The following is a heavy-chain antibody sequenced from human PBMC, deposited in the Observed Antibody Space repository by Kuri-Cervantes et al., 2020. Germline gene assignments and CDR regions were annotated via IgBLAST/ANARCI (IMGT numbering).Heavy chain of an antibody. V-gene: IGHV4-39*07. CDR3: ARYDYPLFDY. CDR2: IFYTRRS. CDR1: GASISSGSYY. Sequence: GSLRLSCSVSGASISSGSYYWGWIRQPPGKGLEWIGSIFYTRRSYDNPSLTSRVTISVDTSKNQFSLKLTSVTAADTAIYYCARYDYPLFDYWGQGTLVTVSS. D-gene: IGHD5-12*01. J-gene: IGHJ4*02.